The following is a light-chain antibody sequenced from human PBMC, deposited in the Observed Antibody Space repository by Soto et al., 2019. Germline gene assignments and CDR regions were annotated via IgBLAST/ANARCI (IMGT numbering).Light chain of an antibody. J-gene: IGKJ4*01. CDR3: QQYNQWPHP. CDR1: QSVSSN. Sequence: EMVLTQSPGTLSLSPGERATLSCRASQSVSSNLVWYQQKPGQTPRLLIYGASTRATGIPARFSGSGSGTEFTLTISSLQSEDFAVYYCQQYNQWPHPFGGGTKVDIK. V-gene: IGKV3-15*01. CDR2: GAS.